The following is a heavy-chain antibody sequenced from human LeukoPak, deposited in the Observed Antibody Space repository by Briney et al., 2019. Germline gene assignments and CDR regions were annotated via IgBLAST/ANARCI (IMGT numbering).Heavy chain of an antibody. CDR2: IKQDGSEK. CDR1: GFTFSSYS. D-gene: IGHD6-19*01. V-gene: IGHV3-7*01. J-gene: IGHJ4*02. CDR3: AREPHIAVVTHFDY. Sequence: PGGSLRLSCAASGFTFSSYSMNWVRQAPGKGLEWVANIKQDGSEKYYVDSVKGRFTISRDNAKNSLFLQMNSLRVEDTAVYYCAREPHIAVVTHFDYWGQGTLVTVSS.